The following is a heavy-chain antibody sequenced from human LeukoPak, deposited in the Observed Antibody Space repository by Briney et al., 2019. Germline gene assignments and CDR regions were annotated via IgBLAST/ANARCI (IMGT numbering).Heavy chain of an antibody. CDR1: GFTFSSYA. CDR2: ISGSGGST. CDR3: AKLMWDDYDSSLDAFDI. V-gene: IGHV3-23*01. D-gene: IGHD3-22*01. J-gene: IGHJ3*02. Sequence: PGGSLRLSCAASGFTFSSYAMSWVRQAPGKGLEWVSAISGSGGSTYYADSVKGRFTISRDNSKNTLYLQMNSLRAEDTAVYYCAKLMWDDYDSSLDAFDIWGQGTMVTVSS.